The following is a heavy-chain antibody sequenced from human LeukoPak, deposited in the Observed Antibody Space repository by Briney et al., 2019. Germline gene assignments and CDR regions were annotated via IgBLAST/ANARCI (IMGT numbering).Heavy chain of an antibody. CDR1: GFTLSNYP. V-gene: IGHV3-64*01. J-gene: IGHJ4*02. Sequence: GGSLRLSCVASGFTLSNYPMHWVRQAPGKRLEYVSAITSNGGNTFYANSVKGRFTISRDNSKNTLYLQIGSLRVEETAMYYCARDKFWFDCWGQGTLVTVSS. CDR2: ITSNGGNT. CDR3: ARDKFWFDC.